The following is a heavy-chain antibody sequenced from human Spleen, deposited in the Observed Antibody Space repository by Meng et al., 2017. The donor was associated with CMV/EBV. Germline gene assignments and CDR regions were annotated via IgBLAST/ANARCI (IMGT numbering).Heavy chain of an antibody. Sequence: GESLKISCAASGFTFSSYNMNWVRQAPGKGLEWVSSISSSSSFIYYADSVMGRFTISRDNAKNSLYLQMNSLRAEDTAVYYCARERGSDVFYYYYAMDVWGQGTTVTVSS. CDR1: GFTFSSYN. CDR2: ISSSSSFI. J-gene: IGHJ6*02. CDR3: ARERGSDVFYYYYAMDV. D-gene: IGHD3-10*01. V-gene: IGHV3-21*01.